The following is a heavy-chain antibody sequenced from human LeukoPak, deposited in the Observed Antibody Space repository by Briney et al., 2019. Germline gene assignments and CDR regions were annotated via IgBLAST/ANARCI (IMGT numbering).Heavy chain of an antibody. Sequence: ASVKVSCKASGYTFTNYDINWVRQAAGQGLEWMGWMNHNSGNTGYAQKFQGRVTITRDTSITTAYMELSSLISEDTAVYYCARRAHSGSYYVAFGDWGQGTPVTVSS. CDR2: MNHNSGNT. CDR1: GYTFTNYD. V-gene: IGHV1-8*03. CDR3: ARRAHSGSYYVAFGD. J-gene: IGHJ4*02. D-gene: IGHD1-26*01.